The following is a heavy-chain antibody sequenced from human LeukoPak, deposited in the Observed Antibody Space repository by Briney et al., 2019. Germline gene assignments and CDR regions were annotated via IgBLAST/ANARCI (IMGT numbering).Heavy chain of an antibody. CDR3: ARGSDIVVVKGYYYMDV. CDR1: GVSISSYY. CDR2: IYYSGST. Sequence: SETLSLTCTVSGVSISSYYWSWIRQPPGKGLEWIGYIYYSGSTNYNPSLKSRVTISVDTSKNQFSLKLSSVTAADTAVYYCARGSDIVVVKGYYYMDVWGKGTTVTVSS. J-gene: IGHJ6*03. D-gene: IGHD2-15*01. V-gene: IGHV4-59*01.